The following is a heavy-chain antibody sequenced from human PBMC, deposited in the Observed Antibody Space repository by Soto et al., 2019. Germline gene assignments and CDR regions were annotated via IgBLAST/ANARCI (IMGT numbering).Heavy chain of an antibody. CDR3: ARGGVPAALDI. J-gene: IGHJ3*02. CDR1: GFTFSSYW. D-gene: IGHD3-10*01. V-gene: IGHV3-74*01. Sequence: EVQLVESGGGLVQPGGSLRLSCAASGFTFSSYWMHWVRQAPGKGLVWVSRINGDGSTTNYADSVKGRFTISRDNAKNTLYLEMNSLRVEDTAVYYCARGGVPAALDIWGEGTMVPVSS. CDR2: INGDGSTT.